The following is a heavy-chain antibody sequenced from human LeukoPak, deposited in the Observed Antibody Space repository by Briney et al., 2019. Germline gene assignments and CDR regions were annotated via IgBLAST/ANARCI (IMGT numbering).Heavy chain of an antibody. CDR1: GLTFSSYA. D-gene: IGHD1-26*01. CDR2: ISGSGGST. CDR3: AKLKENRYSGSYGDY. V-gene: IGHV3-23*01. J-gene: IGHJ4*02. Sequence: GGSLRLSCAASGLTFSSYAMSWVRQAPGKGLEWVSAISGSGGSTYYADSVKGRFTISRDNSKNTLYLQMNSLRAEDTAVYYCAKLKENRYSGSYGDYWGQGTLVTVSS.